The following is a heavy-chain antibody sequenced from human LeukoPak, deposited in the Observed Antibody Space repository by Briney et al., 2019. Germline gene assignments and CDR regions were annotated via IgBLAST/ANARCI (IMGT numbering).Heavy chain of an antibody. D-gene: IGHD6-13*01. CDR2: ISSSGSYI. J-gene: IGHJ6*02. CDR1: GFTFSSYS. Sequence: GGSLRLSCAASGFTFSSYSMNWVRQAPGKGLEWVSSISSSGSYIYYADSVKGRFTISRDNAKNSLYLQMNSLRAEDTAVYYCARFISSGYSSSWYENYYGMDVWGQGTTVTVSS. V-gene: IGHV3-21*01. CDR3: ARFISSGYSSSWYENYYGMDV.